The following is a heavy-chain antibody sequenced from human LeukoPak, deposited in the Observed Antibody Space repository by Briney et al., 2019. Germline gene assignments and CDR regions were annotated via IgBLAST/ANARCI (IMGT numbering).Heavy chain of an antibody. J-gene: IGHJ3*01. CDR3: AKDTPSGNYDAFDL. Sequence: GGSLRLSCAASGFTFSAXEMXWVRQAQGKXXXXXXXXSRSGSTIYYADSVKGRFTISRDNAKNSLSLQMNSLRADDTAVYYCAKDTPSGNYDAFDLWGQGTMVTVSS. CDR1: GFTFSAXE. D-gene: IGHD1-26*01. CDR2: XSRSGSTI. V-gene: IGHV3-48*03.